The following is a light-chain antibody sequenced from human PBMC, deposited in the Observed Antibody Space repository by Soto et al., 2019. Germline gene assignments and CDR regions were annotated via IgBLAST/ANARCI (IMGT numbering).Light chain of an antibody. CDR1: QSVSSN. CDR2: GAS. V-gene: IGKV3-15*01. J-gene: IGKJ1*01. Sequence: EIVMTQSPATLSVSPGERATLSCRASQSVSSNLAWYQQKPGQAPRLLIYGASTRATGIPARFSGSGSGTEFTLTISSLPSEDFAVYYCQNYINWSWTFGQGTKVEIK. CDR3: QNYINWSWT.